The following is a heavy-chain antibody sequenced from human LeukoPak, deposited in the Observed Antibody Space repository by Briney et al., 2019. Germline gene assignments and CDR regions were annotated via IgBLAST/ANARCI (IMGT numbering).Heavy chain of an antibody. CDR1: GFTFSSYA. D-gene: IGHD6-6*01. CDR2: ISGSGGST. J-gene: IGHJ5*02. V-gene: IGHV3-23*01. CDR3: AKGGIRIAARRTPNWFDP. Sequence: GGSLRLSCAASGFTFSSYAMSWVRQAPGKGLEWVSAISGSGGSTYYADSVKGRFTISRDNSKNTLYLQMNSLRAEDTAVYYCAKGGIRIAARRTPNWFDPWGKGTLVTVSS.